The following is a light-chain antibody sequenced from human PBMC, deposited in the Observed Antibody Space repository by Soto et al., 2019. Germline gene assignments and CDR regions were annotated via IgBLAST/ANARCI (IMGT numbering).Light chain of an antibody. V-gene: IGKV3-15*01. CDR1: QSVNRN. CDR2: AAS. J-gene: IGKJ1*01. Sequence: EIVMTRSPVTLSXXXXXXXXXXXXASQSVNRNLAWYQQKPGQAPRLLIYAASARATGIPARFRGSGSGTEFTLTISSLQSEDFAVYYCQHYDNWPPWTFGQGTKVDI. CDR3: QHYDNWPPWT.